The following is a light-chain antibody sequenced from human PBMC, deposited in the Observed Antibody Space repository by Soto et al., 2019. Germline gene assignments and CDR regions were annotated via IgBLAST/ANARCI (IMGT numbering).Light chain of an antibody. J-gene: IGLJ3*02. CDR2: LNSDGSH. V-gene: IGLV4-69*01. Sequence: QSVLTQSPSASASLGASVKLTCTLSSGHSSYAIAWHQQQPEKGPRYLMKLNSDGSHSKGDGIPDRFSGSSSGAERYLTISSLQSEDEADYYCQTCGTGSQGVFGGGTKLTVL. CDR3: QTCGTGSQGV. CDR1: SGHSSYA.